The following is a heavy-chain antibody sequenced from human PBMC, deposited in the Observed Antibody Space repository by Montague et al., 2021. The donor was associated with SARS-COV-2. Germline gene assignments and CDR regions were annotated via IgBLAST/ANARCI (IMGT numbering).Heavy chain of an antibody. CDR1: GSSNTSAD. D-gene: IGHD2-8*02. CDR3: ARHHPVGGVRP. Sequence: SETLSLTCTILGSSNTSADRRNTRLNPSHGSDWYGVIYYRGSTNYNPSLKSRVTISVDTSKNQFSLKLSSVTAADTAVYYCARHHPVGGVRPWGQGTLVTVSS. V-gene: IGHV4-59*08. J-gene: IGHJ5*02. CDR2: IYYRGST.